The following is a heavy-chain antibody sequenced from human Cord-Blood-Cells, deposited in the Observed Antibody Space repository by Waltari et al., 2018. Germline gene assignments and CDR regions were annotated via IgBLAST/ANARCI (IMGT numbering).Heavy chain of an antibody. Sequence: QVQLVESGGGVVQPGGSLRLSCAASGFTFSRYGIHWVRPAPGKGLEWVAFIRYDGSNKYYADSVKGRFTISRDNSKNTLYLQMNSLRAEDTAVYYCAKGGETNYWYFDLWGRGTLVTVSS. CDR3: AKGGETNYWYFDL. CDR1: GFTFSRYG. CDR2: IRYDGSNK. V-gene: IGHV3-30*02. D-gene: IGHD3-16*01. J-gene: IGHJ2*01.